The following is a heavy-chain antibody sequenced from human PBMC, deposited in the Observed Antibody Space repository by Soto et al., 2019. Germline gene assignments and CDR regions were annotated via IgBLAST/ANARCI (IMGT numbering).Heavy chain of an antibody. V-gene: IGHV3-23*01. J-gene: IGHJ4*02. CDR1: GFTFSSYA. D-gene: IGHD6-19*01. CDR2: ISGSGGST. CDR3: ANGGYSSGWYFDY. Sequence: PWGSLRLSCAASGFTFSSYAMSWVRQAPGKGLEWVSAISGSGGSTYYADSVKGRFTISRDNSKNTLYLQMNSLRAEDTAVYYCANGGYSSGWYFDYWGQGTLVTVSS.